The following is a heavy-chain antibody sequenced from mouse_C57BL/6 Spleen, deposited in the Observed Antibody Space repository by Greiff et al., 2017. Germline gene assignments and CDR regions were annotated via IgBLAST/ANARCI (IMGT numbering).Heavy chain of an antibody. CDR2: IDPSDSYT. D-gene: IGHD2-2*01. CDR1: GYTFTSYW. Sequence: QVQLQQSGAELVRPGTSVTLSCKASGYTFTSYWMHWVKQRPGQGLEWIGVIDPSDSYTNYNQKFKGKATLTVDPSSSTAYMQLSSLTSEDSAVYYCARGDYGYDVSYYAMDYWGQGTSVTVSS. J-gene: IGHJ4*01. CDR3: ARGDYGYDVSYYAMDY. V-gene: IGHV1-59*01.